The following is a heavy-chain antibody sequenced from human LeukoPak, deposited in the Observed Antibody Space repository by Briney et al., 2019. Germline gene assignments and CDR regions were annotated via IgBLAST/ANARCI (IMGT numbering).Heavy chain of an antibody. CDR3: ARDLGSGWHRLDY. D-gene: IGHD6-19*01. CDR2: ISYDGSNK. V-gene: IGHV3-30-3*01. CDR1: GFMFSSYA. Sequence: GGSLRLSCAASGFMFSSYAMHWVRQAPGKGLEWVAVISYDGSNKYYADSVKGRFTISRDNSKNTLYLQMSSLRGEDTAVYNCARDLGSGWHRLDYWGQGTLVTVSS. J-gene: IGHJ4*02.